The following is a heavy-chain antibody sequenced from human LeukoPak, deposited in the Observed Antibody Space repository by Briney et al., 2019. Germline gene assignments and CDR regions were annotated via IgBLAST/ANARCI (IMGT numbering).Heavy chain of an antibody. CDR1: GYTFTSYG. Sequence: SVKVSCKASGYTFTSYGFSWVRQAPGQGLEWMGGIIPIFGTANYAQKFQGRVTITADKSTSTAYMELSSLRSEDTAVYYCARARYDILTGYYNGYYFDYWGQGTLVTVSS. J-gene: IGHJ4*02. CDR3: ARARYDILTGYYNGYYFDY. D-gene: IGHD3-9*01. V-gene: IGHV1-69*06. CDR2: IIPIFGTA.